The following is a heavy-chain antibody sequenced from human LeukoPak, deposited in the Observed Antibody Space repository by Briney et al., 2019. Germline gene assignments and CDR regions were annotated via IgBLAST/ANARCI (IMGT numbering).Heavy chain of an antibody. CDR3: ARERRDSNWALPRYFDL. D-gene: IGHD4-11*01. CDR2: IYYSGST. Sequence: SETLSLTCTVSGGSISSYYWSWIRQPPGKGLEWIGYIYYSGSTNYNPSLKSRVTISVDTSKNQFSLKLSSVTAADTAVYYWARERRDSNWALPRYFDLWGRGTLVTVSS. CDR1: GGSISSYY. V-gene: IGHV4-59*01. J-gene: IGHJ2*01.